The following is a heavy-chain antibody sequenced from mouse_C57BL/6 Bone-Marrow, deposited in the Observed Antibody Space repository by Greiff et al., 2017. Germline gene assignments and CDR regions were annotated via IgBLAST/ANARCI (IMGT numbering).Heavy chain of an antibody. V-gene: IGHV1-82*01. CDR1: GYAFSSSW. D-gene: IGHD2-2*01. CDR2: IYPGDGDT. CDR3: ARGGYDAWFAY. J-gene: IGHJ3*01. Sequence: LQESGPELVKPGASVKISCKASGYAFSSSWMNWVKQRPGKGLEWIGRIYPGDGDTNYNGKFKGKATLTADKSSSTAYMQLSSLTSEDSAVXFCARGGYDAWFAYWGQGTLVTVSA.